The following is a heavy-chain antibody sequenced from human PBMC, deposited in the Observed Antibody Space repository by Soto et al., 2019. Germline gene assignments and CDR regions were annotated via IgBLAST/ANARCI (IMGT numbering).Heavy chain of an antibody. D-gene: IGHD3-3*01. CDR1: GFTFDDYA. V-gene: IGHV3-9*01. CDR3: AKGAVTSICGYFEY. J-gene: IGHJ4*02. Sequence: EVHLVESGGGLVQPGRSLRLSCAASGFTFDDYAMHWVRQVPGKGLEWVSSISWNSGNIVYADSVKGRFTISRDSANNSLYLQMNSLRTEDTALYVCAKGAVTSICGYFEYWGQGTLVTVSS. CDR2: ISWNSGNI.